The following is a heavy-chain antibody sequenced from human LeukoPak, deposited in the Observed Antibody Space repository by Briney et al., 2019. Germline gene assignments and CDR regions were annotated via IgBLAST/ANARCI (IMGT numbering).Heavy chain of an antibody. CDR2: VSGSGDNT. CDR3: ARWGNDYSQFDS. J-gene: IGHJ4*02. Sequence: GGSLRLSCAASGFTFSSYAMNWVRQAPGKGLEWVSVVSGSGDNTNYADSVKGRFTISRDNSKSTLFLQMNSLRTEDTAVYFCARWGNDYSQFDSWGQGTLVTVS. V-gene: IGHV3-23*01. D-gene: IGHD4-11*01. CDR1: GFTFSSYA.